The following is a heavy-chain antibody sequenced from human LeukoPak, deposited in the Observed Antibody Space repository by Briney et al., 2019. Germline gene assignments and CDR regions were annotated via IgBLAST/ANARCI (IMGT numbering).Heavy chain of an antibody. CDR3: ARDGRLTIFVRGIITEGSPPKN. V-gene: IGHV1-2*02. Sequence: ASVKVSCKASGYTFTDSYMHWVRQAPGQGLEWMGWINPKNWWHKLCTEVSGQGHHDREHVHQTAYMELNSLRSDDTAVYYCARDGRLTIFVRGIITEGSPPKNWGQGTLVTVSS. J-gene: IGHJ4*02. D-gene: IGHD3-10*01. CDR1: GYTFTDSY. CDR2: INPKNWWH.